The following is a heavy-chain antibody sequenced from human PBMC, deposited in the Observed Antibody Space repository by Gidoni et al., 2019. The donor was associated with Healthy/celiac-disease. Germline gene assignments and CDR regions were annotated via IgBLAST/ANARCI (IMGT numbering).Heavy chain of an antibody. V-gene: IGHV3-30-3*01. Sequence: QVQLVESGGGVVQPGRSLRLSCAASGFTFSSYAMHWVRQAPGKGLEWVAVIAYDGSNKYYADSVKGRFTISRDKSKNTLYLQMNSLRAEDTAVYYCAREDTAMVSYYYYGMDVWGQGTTVTVSS. CDR3: AREDTAMVSYYYYGMDV. D-gene: IGHD5-18*01. CDR2: IAYDGSNK. J-gene: IGHJ6*02. CDR1: GFTFSSYA.